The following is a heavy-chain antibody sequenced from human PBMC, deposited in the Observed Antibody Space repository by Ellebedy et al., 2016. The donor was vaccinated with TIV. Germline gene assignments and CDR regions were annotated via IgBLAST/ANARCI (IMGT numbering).Heavy chain of an antibody. CDR2: IIPIFGTA. D-gene: IGHD3-9*01. CDR1: GGTFSSYA. V-gene: IGHV1-69*13. J-gene: IGHJ4*02. Sequence: SVKVSXXASGGTFSSYAISWVRQAPGQGLEWMGGIIPIFGTANYAQKFQGRVTITADESTSTAYMELSSLRSEDTAVYYCATGLAVLRYFDWLPHYWGQGTLVTVSS. CDR3: ATGLAVLRYFDWLPHY.